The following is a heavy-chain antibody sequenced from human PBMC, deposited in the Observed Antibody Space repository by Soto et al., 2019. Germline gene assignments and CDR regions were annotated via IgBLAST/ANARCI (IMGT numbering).Heavy chain of an antibody. D-gene: IGHD3-10*01. J-gene: IGHJ6*02. CDR3: AKQGITMVRGVIVLPYYYYYGMDV. Sequence: PSETLSLTCTVSGGSISSSSYYWGWIRQPPGKGLEWIGSIYYSGSTYYNPSLKSRVTISVDTSKNQFSLKLSSVTAADTAVYYCAKQGITMVRGVIVLPYYYYYGMDVWGQGTTVTVSS. CDR1: GGSISSSSYY. V-gene: IGHV4-39*01. CDR2: IYYSGST.